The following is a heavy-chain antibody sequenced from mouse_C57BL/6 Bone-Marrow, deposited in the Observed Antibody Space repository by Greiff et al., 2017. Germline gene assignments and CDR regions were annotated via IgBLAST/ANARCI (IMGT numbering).Heavy chain of an antibody. CDR2: INPNDGGT. V-gene: IGHV1-26*01. CDR1: GYTFTDYY. CDR3: ARSGSYYYGGDFDY. Sequence: EVQLQQSGPELVKPGASVKISCTASGYTFTDYYMNWVQQSPGQSLEWIGDINPNDGGTSYNQKFKGKATFTVDKSSSTAYLELRSLTSEDSAVNHCARSGSYYYGGDFDYWGQGTTVTVSS. D-gene: IGHD1-1*01. J-gene: IGHJ2*01.